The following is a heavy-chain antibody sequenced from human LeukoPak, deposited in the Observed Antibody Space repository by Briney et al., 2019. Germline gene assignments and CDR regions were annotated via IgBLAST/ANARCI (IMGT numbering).Heavy chain of an antibody. J-gene: IGHJ4*02. CDR3: ARGRGPYYFDY. CDR1: GGSISSYY. Sequence: SETLSLTCTVSGGSISSYYWSWIRQPPGKGLEWIGYIYSSGSPNYNPSLKSRVTISVDTSKSQFSLKLSSVTAADTAVYYCARGRGPYYFDYWGQGTLVTVSS. V-gene: IGHV4-59*01. CDR2: IYSSGSP. D-gene: IGHD3-10*01.